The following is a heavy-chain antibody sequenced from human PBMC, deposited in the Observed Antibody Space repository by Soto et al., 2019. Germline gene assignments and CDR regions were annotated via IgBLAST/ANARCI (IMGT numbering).Heavy chain of an antibody. J-gene: IGHJ5*02. V-gene: IGHV3-11*06. CDR2: ISVSGHDT. D-gene: IGHD3-9*01. Sequence: GSLRLSCEASGFTFTDDYMNWIRQAPGKGPEWVSYISVSGHDTNYADSVRGCFTISRDNAKNSVFLQMNSLRAEDTAVYYCVRHARLASSWGRGTLVTVSS. CDR3: VRHARLASS. CDR1: GFTFTDDY.